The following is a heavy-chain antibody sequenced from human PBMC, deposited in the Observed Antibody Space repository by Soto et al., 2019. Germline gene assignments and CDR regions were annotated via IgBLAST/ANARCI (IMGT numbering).Heavy chain of an antibody. J-gene: IGHJ6*02. D-gene: IGHD5-12*01. CDR1: GGSVSSGSYY. CDR2: IYYSGST. CDR3: ARDGTSGLQLVNTPYGMDV. Sequence: SETLSLTCTVSGGSVSSGSYYWSWIRQPPGKGLEWIGYIYYSGSTNYNPSLKSRVTISVDTSKNQFSLKLSSVTAADTAVYYCARDGTSGLQLVNTPYGMDVWGQGTTVTVSS. V-gene: IGHV4-61*01.